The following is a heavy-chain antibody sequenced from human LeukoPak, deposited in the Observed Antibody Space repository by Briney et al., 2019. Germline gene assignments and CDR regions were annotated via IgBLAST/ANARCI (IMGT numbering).Heavy chain of an antibody. J-gene: IGHJ4*02. CDR2: IYHSGST. V-gene: IGHV4-4*02. D-gene: IGHD2-8*01. CDR1: GGSISSSNW. Sequence: SGTLSLTCAVSGGSISSSNWWSWVRQPPGKGLEWIGEIYHSGSTNYNPSPKSRVTISVDTSKNQFSLKLSSVTAADTAVYYCARHPFNGFYYFDYWGQGTLVTVSS. CDR3: ARHPFNGFYYFDY.